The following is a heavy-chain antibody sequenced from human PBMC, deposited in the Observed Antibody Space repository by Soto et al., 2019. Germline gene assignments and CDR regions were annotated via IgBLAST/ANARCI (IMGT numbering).Heavy chain of an antibody. J-gene: IGHJ4*02. Sequence: GGSLRLSCAASGFTFSNYGMHWARQAPGKGLEWVAAILYDGSNKYYADSVKGRFTISRDNSKNTLYLQMNSLRAEDTAVYYCAKTFSSGWPVLYYFDYWGQGTLVTVS. CDR2: ILYDGSNK. V-gene: IGHV3-30*02. CDR3: AKTFSSGWPVLYYFDY. D-gene: IGHD6-19*01. CDR1: GFTFSNYG.